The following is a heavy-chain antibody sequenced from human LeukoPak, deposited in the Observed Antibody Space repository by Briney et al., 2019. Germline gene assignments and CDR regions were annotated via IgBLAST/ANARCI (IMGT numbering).Heavy chain of an antibody. CDR2: INHSGST. CDR1: GGSFSGYY. V-gene: IGHV4-34*01. D-gene: IGHD2-8*01. Sequence: PSETLSLTCAVYGGSFSGYYWSWIRQPPGKGLEWIGEINHSGSTNYNPSLKSRVTISVDTSKNQFSLKLSSVTAADTAVYYCXXXXXXXXXXXXYSWSTPKPAHFDYWGQGTLVTVSS. CDR3: XXXXXXXXXXXXYSWSTPKPAHFDY. J-gene: IGHJ4*02.